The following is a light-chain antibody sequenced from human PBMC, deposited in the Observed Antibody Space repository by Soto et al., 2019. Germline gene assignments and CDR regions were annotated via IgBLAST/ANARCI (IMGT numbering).Light chain of an antibody. CDR3: SSYAGSNAYV. V-gene: IGLV2-8*01. CDR2: EVS. Sequence: QSVLTQPPSASGSPGQSVTISCSGTSSDVGYYNYVSWYQQHPGKAPKLMIYEVSKRPSGVPDRFSGSKSGNTASLTVSGLQAEDEADYYCSSYAGSNAYVFGTGTQLTVL. CDR1: SSDVGYYNY. J-gene: IGLJ1*01.